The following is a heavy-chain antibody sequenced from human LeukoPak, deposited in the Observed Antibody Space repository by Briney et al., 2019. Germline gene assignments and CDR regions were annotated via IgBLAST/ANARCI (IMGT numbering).Heavy chain of an antibody. CDR3: AKDAGGAMNY. J-gene: IGHJ4*02. Sequence: PGRSLRLSCAASGFTFSSYGMHWVRQAPGKGLEWVAVIWYDGSNKYYADSVKGRFTISRDNSKNTLYLQMNSLRAEDTAVYYCAKDAGGAMNYWGQGTLVTVSS. D-gene: IGHD3-16*01. CDR2: IWYDGSNK. CDR1: GFTFSSYG. V-gene: IGHV3-33*06.